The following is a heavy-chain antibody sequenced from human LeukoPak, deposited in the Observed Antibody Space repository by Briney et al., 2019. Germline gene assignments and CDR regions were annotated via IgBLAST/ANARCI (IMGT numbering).Heavy chain of an antibody. D-gene: IGHD2-15*01. CDR3: ARENEGVVVVAATSYYYYYMDV. J-gene: IGHJ6*03. Sequence: SQTLSLTCTVSGGSISSGSYYWSWIRQPAGKGLEWIGRIYTSGSTNYNPSLKSRVTISVDTSKNQFSLKLGSVTAADTAVYYCARENEGVVVVAATSYYYYYMDVWGKGTTVTVSS. V-gene: IGHV4-61*02. CDR2: IYTSGST. CDR1: GGSISSGSYY.